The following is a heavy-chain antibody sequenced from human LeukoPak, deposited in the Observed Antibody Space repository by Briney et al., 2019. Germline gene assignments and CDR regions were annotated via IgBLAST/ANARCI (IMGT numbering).Heavy chain of an antibody. J-gene: IGHJ6*02. V-gene: IGHV3-66*01. CDR3: ARDLRGSSWPYYYYGMDV. CDR2: IYSGGST. D-gene: IGHD6-13*01. Sequence: GGSLRLSCAASGFTFSSYWMHWVRQAPGKGLEWVSVIYSGGSTYYADSVKGRFTTSRDNSKNTLYLQMNSLRAEDTAVYYCARDLRGSSWPYYYYGMDVWGQGTTVTVSS. CDR1: GFTFSSYW.